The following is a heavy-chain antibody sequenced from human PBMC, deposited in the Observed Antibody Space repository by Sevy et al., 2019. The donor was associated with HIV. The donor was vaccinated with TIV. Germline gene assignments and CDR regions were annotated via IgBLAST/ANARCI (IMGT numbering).Heavy chain of an antibody. Sequence: SETLSLTCAVYGGYFSGYYWSWIRQPPGKGLEWIGEINHSGSTNYNPSLKSRVTITVDTSKNQLPKKLSTVTAADTAVYYCARGGGGSYYTYYYNGMDVWGQGTTVTVSS. V-gene: IGHV4-34*01. D-gene: IGHD1-26*01. CDR3: ARGGGGSYYTYYYNGMDV. J-gene: IGHJ6*02. CDR1: GGYFSGYY. CDR2: INHSGST.